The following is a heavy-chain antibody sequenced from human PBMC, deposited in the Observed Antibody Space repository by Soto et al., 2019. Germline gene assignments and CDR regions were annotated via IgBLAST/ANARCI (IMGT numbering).Heavy chain of an antibody. J-gene: IGHJ3*02. CDR1: GYTFTSYG. V-gene: IGHV1-18*01. CDR3: ARSLGPAANFDI. D-gene: IGHD2-2*01. Sequence: XSVKGSCKASGYTFTSYGISWVRQAPGQGLEWMGWISAYDGNTNYAQKLQGRVTMTTDTSTSTAYMELRSLRSDDTAVYYCARSLGPAANFDIWGQGTMVTVSS. CDR2: ISAYDGNT.